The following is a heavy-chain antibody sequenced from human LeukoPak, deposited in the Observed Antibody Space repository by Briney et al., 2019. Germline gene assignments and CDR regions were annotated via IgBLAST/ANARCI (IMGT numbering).Heavy chain of an antibody. CDR2: IRSKAYGGTI. Sequence: GRSLRLSCSGSGFTFCDYALSWVRQAPGKGLEWVGFIRSKAYGGTIAYAASVRGRFTISRDDSKSIAYLQMNSLKTEDTAVYYCTRGAGYTYGSFYWGQGTLVTVSS. V-gene: IGHV3-49*04. CDR1: GFTFCDYA. D-gene: IGHD5-18*01. CDR3: TRGAGYTYGSFY. J-gene: IGHJ4*02.